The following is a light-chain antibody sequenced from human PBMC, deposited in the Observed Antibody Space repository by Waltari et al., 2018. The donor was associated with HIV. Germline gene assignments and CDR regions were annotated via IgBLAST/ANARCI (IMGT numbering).Light chain of an antibody. V-gene: IGKV1-39*01. CDR2: AAS. Sequence: DIQMTQSPPSLSAFVGDRFAITCRANQSISTYLNWYQQKPGKAPKLLIYAASTLQSGVPPRCSGSGSGTDFTLTISSLQPEDVASYYCQQSYTTPPHTFGQGTKLGIK. J-gene: IGKJ2*01. CDR3: QQSYTTPPHT. CDR1: QSISTY.